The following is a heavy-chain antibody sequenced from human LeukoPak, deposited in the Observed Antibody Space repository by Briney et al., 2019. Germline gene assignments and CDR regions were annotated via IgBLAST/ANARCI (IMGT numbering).Heavy chain of an antibody. V-gene: IGHV3-48*03. CDR3: AELGITMIGGV. Sequence: PGGSLRLSCAASGFTFSSYEMNWVRQAPGKGLEWVSYISCSGSTIYYADSVKGRFTISRDNAKNSLYLQMNSPRAEDTAVYYCAELGITMIGGVWGKGTTVTIPS. D-gene: IGHD3-10*02. CDR2: ISCSGSTI. J-gene: IGHJ6*04. CDR1: GFTFSSYE.